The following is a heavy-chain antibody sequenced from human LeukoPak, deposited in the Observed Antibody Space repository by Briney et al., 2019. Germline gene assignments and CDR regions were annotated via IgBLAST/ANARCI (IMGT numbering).Heavy chain of an antibody. CDR2: IIPIFGTA. V-gene: IGHV1-69*13. Sequence: GASVKVSCKASGGTFSSYAISWVRQAPGQGLEWMGGIIPIFGTANYAQKFQGRVTITADESTSTAYMELSSLRSEDTAVYYCARAHYYDSSGYYYHYWGQGTLVTVSS. CDR1: GGTFSSYA. D-gene: IGHD3-22*01. CDR3: ARAHYYDSSGYYYHY. J-gene: IGHJ4*02.